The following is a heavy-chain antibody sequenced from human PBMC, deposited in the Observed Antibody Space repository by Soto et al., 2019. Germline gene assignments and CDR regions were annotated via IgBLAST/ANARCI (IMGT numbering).Heavy chain of an antibody. CDR3: AGPPELTRIYYYYGMDV. CDR2: IIPIFGTA. V-gene: IGHV1-69*12. J-gene: IGHJ6*02. D-gene: IGHD1-7*01. CDR1: GGTFSSYA. Sequence: QVQLVQSGAEVKKPGSSVKVSCKASGGTFSSYAISWVRQAPGQGLEWMGGIIPIFGTANYAQKFQCRVTITADESTSTAYMELSSLRSEDTAVYYCAGPPELTRIYYYYGMDVWGQGTTVTVSS.